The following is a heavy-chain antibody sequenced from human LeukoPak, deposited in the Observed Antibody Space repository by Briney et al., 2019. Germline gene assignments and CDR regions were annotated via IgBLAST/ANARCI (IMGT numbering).Heavy chain of an antibody. CDR1: GFTFSSYE. V-gene: IGHV3-23*01. CDR3: ALSFYYGSGSCDY. D-gene: IGHD3-10*01. J-gene: IGHJ4*02. Sequence: GGSLRLSCAASGFTFSSYEMNWVRQAPGKGLEWVSGISGSGSSTYYADSVKGRFTISRDNSKNTLSLQMNSLRVEDTATYYCALSFYYGSGSCDYWGQGTLVTVSS. CDR2: ISGSGSST.